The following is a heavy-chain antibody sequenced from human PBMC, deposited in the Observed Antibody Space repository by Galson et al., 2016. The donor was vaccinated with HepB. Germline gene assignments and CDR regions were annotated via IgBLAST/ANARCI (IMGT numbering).Heavy chain of an antibody. CDR3: VKDRGCPNCRYDY. CDR2: VSADGFAT. V-gene: IGHV3-64D*06. D-gene: IGHD1-1*01. J-gene: IGHJ4*02. CDR1: GFTFNHYA. Sequence: ASGFTFNHYALHWVRQAPGKGLEYVSTVSADGFATYYADSVKGRFTISRDNSKNTQYLQMSSLRPEDTALYYCVKDRGCPNCRYDYWGQGALVTVSS.